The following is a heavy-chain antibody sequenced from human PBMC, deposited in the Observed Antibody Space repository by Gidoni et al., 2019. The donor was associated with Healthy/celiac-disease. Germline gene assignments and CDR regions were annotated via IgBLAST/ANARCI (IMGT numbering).Heavy chain of an antibody. J-gene: IGHJ3*02. D-gene: IGHD5-12*01. V-gene: IGHV4-39*01. CDR3: ASGDGYNGGAFDI. CDR2: IYYSGST. Sequence: QLQLQESGPGLVKPSETLSLTCTVSGGSISISSYYWGWIRQPPGKGLEWIVSIYYSGSTYYNPSLKSRVTISVDTSKNQFSLKLSSVTAADTAVYYCASGDGYNGGAFDIWGQGTMVTVSS. CDR1: GGSISISSYY.